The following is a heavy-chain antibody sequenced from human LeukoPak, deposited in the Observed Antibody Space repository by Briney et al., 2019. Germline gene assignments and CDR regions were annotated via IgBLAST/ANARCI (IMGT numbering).Heavy chain of an antibody. J-gene: IGHJ5*02. Sequence: GGSLRLSCAASGFTFSSYAMSWVRQAPGKGLEWVGRIKSKTDGGTTDYAAPVKGRFTISRDDSKNTLYLQMNSLKTEDTAVYYCTTDDPYLYYGSGSYFRFDPWGQGTLVTVSS. CDR3: TTDDPYLYYGSGSYFRFDP. D-gene: IGHD3-10*01. CDR2: IKSKTDGGTT. CDR1: GFTFSSYA. V-gene: IGHV3-15*01.